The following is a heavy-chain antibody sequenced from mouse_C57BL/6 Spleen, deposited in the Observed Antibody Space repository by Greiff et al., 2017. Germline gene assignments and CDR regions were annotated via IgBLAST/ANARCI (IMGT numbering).Heavy chain of an antibody. D-gene: IGHD2-4*01. CDR1: GYTFTSYW. CDR3: ARLRLREDYFDY. Sequence: QVQLQQPGAELVKPGVSVKLSCKASGYTFTSYWMQWVKQRPGQGLEWIGEIDPSDSYTNYNQKFKGKATLTVDTSSSTAYMQLSSLTSEDSAVYYCARLRLREDYFDYWGQGTTLTVSS. V-gene: IGHV1-50*01. J-gene: IGHJ2*01. CDR2: IDPSDSYT.